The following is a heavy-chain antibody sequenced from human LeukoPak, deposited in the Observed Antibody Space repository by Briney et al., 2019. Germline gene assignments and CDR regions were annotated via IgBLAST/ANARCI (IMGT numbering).Heavy chain of an antibody. V-gene: IGHV3-15*01. J-gene: IGHJ6*02. CDR3: TTAGFWSGYTNYYYYGMDV. Sequence: GGSLRLPCAASGFTFSNAWMSWVRQAPGKGLEWVGRIKSKTDGGTTDYAAPVKGRFTISRDDSKNTLYLQMNSLKTEDTAVYYCTTAGFWSGYTNYYYYGMDVWGQGTTVTVSS. CDR2: IKSKTDGGTT. D-gene: IGHD3-3*01. CDR1: GFTFSNAW.